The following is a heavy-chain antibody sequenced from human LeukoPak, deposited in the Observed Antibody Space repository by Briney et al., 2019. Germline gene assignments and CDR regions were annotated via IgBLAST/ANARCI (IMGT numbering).Heavy chain of an antibody. Sequence: SETLSLTCTVSGDSLSNYFWSWIRQSPGKGLEFIAYTQNSDNTYYNPSLNSRITMSVDTSKNQFSLYLRSVTAADTALYYCARTPAYANGGSPFDYWGQGTLVTVSS. CDR3: ARTPAYANGGSPFDY. CDR2: TQNSDNT. V-gene: IGHV4-59*08. J-gene: IGHJ4*02. D-gene: IGHD2-2*01. CDR1: GDSLSNYF.